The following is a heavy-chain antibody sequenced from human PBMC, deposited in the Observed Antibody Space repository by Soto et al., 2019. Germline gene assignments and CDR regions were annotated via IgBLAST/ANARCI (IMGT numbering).Heavy chain of an antibody. CDR1: GYTFTNYD. V-gene: IGHV1-8*01. J-gene: IGHJ6*02. CDR3: ARRSGNRNGALVYYYDAMDV. Sequence: QVHLVQSGAEVKKPGASVKVSCKASGYTFTNYDIKWVRQAPGQGLEWMGWMNPNSGNTGYAQKFQGRVTMTRNTSRSTAYMELSSLRSEDTAVYYCARRSGNRNGALVYYYDAMDVWGQGTTVTVSS. D-gene: IGHD2-8*01. CDR2: MNPNSGNT.